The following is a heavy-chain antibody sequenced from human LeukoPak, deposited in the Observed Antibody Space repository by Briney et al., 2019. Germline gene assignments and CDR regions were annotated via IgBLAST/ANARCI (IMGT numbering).Heavy chain of an antibody. Sequence: SETLSLTCAVYGGSFSGYYWSWIRQPPGKGLEWIGEINHSGSTNYNPPLKSRVTISVDTSKNQFSLKLSSVTAADTAVYYCARGNCSSTSCMDYWGQGTLVTVSS. CDR1: GGSFSGYY. J-gene: IGHJ4*02. V-gene: IGHV4-34*01. D-gene: IGHD2-2*01. CDR2: INHSGST. CDR3: ARGNCSSTSCMDY.